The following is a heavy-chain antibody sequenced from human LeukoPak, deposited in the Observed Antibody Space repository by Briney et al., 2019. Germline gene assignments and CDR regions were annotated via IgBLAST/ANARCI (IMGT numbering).Heavy chain of an antibody. J-gene: IGHJ5*02. Sequence: GESLKISFKGSGCRFTSYWIGWVRQMPGKGVEWMGIIYPGDSDTRYSPSFQGQVTISADKSIRTAYLQWSSLKASDTAMYYCASVVPAAMGDWFDPWGQGTLVTVSS. CDR2: IYPGDSDT. CDR3: ASVVPAAMGDWFDP. CDR1: GCRFTSYW. D-gene: IGHD2-2*01. V-gene: IGHV5-51*01.